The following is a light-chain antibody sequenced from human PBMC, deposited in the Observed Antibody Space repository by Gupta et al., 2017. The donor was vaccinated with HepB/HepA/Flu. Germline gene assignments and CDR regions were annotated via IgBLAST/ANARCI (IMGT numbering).Light chain of an antibody. J-gene: IGKJ1*01. Sequence: EIVLTQSPGTLSLSPGERATLSCRASQSGSGSYLAWYQHKPGQAPRLLMYAASNRATGIPDRFSGSGSGTEFTLTISRLEPEDFAVYYCQQDCSSPRTFGQGTKVEIK. CDR3: QQDCSSPRT. CDR1: QSGSGSY. V-gene: IGKV3-20*01. CDR2: AAS.